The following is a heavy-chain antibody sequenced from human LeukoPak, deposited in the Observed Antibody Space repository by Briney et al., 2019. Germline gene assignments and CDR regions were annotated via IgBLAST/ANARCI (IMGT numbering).Heavy chain of an antibody. Sequence: GGSLRLSCAASGFTFSSYEMNWVRQAPGKGLEWVSYISSSGSTIYYADSVKGRFTISRDNAKNSLYLQMNSLRAEDTAVYYCTTVGLLLWFGESFDYWGQGTLVTVSS. CDR1: GFTFSSYE. CDR3: TTVGLLLWFGESFDY. V-gene: IGHV3-48*03. J-gene: IGHJ4*02. D-gene: IGHD3-10*01. CDR2: ISSSGSTI.